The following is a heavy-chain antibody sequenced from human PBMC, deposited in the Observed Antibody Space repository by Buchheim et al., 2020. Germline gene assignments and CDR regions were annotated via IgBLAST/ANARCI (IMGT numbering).Heavy chain of an antibody. CDR1: GYTFTTYY. Sequence: VQLVQSGAEVKKPGASVRVSCKASGYTFTTYYLHWVRQAPGQGLEWMGRINPNTGGTNYAEKFQGRFTVTRDTSINTLYMELSSLRPDDTAVYYCAREESSGYYAFYFEDWGQGTL. V-gene: IGHV1-2*06. D-gene: IGHD3-22*01. J-gene: IGHJ4*02. CDR3: AREESSGYYAFYFED. CDR2: INPNTGGT.